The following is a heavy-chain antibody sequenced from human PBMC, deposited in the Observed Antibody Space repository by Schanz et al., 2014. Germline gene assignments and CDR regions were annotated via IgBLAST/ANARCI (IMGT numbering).Heavy chain of an antibody. CDR1: GYTFTSYD. CDR3: ARAKRFGDMDV. D-gene: IGHD3-10*01. CDR2: MNPDSGNT. Sequence: VQLVQSGAEVKRPGASVRVSCKASGYTFTSYDFNWVRQAPGQGLEWMGWMNPDSGNTGYAQKFQGRVTMTRNTSISTAYMELSSLRSEDTAVYYCARAKRFGDMDVWGQGTLVTVSS. V-gene: IGHV1-8*01. J-gene: IGHJ4*02.